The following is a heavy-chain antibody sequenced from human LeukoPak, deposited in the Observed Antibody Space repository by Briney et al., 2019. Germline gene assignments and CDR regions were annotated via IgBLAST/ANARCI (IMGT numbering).Heavy chain of an antibody. J-gene: IGHJ4*02. Sequence: SXXLXCAASXFTXNSXYMSWVXQXPGXGLXXXXXXYSGGSTYYADSVKGRFTISRDNSKNTLYLQMHSLRAEDTAVYYCARDRGSWSGPMYYFDYWGQGTLVTVSS. V-gene: IGHV3-53*01. CDR2: XYSGGST. CDR3: ARDRGSWSGPMYYFDY. CDR1: XFTXNSXY. D-gene: IGHD6-13*01.